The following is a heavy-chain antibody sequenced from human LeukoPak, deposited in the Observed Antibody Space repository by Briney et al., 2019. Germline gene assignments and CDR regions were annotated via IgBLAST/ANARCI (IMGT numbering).Heavy chain of an antibody. D-gene: IGHD2/OR15-2a*01. Sequence: GGTLRLSCAASGFTFSNAWMNWVRQAPGKGLEWVGHIRSETDGGTTDYAAPVRGGFSISRDDSKSTLYLQVNSLKTEDTAVYYCTTATFHWGQGNLVTVPS. CDR2: IRSETDGGTT. J-gene: IGHJ1*01. CDR1: GFTFSNAW. V-gene: IGHV3-15*01. CDR3: TTATFH.